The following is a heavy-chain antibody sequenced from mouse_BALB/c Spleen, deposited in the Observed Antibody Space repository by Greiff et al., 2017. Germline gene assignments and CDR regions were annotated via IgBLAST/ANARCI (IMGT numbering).Heavy chain of an antibody. CDR3: SYDGYYWYFDV. J-gene: IGHJ1*01. V-gene: IGHV1-61*01. D-gene: IGHD2-3*01. CDR1: GYTFTSYW. Sequence: QVHVKQPGAELVRPGASVKLSCKASGYTFTSYWMNWVKQRPGQGLEWIGMIDPSDSETHYNQMFKDKATLTVDKSSSTAYMQLSSLTSEDSAVYYCSYDGYYWYFDVWGAGTTVTVSS. CDR2: IDPSDSET.